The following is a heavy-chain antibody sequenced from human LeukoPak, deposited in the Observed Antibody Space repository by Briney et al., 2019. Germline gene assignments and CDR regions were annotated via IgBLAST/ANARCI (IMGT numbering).Heavy chain of an antibody. CDR3: ARVECSGGSCYGFY. Sequence: ASVKVSCKASGYTFTSYGISWVRQAPGQGLEWMGWISAYNGNTNYAQKLQGRVTMTTDASTSTAYMELRSLRSDDTAVYYCARVECSGGSCYGFYWGRGTLVTVSS. CDR2: ISAYNGNT. V-gene: IGHV1-18*01. CDR1: GYTFTSYG. D-gene: IGHD2-15*01. J-gene: IGHJ4*02.